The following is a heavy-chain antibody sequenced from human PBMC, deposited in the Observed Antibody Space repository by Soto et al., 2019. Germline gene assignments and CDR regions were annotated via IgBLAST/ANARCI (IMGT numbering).Heavy chain of an antibody. CDR2: ISGYNGNT. J-gene: IGHJ2*01. CDR3: ARRCSSTRCLDL. V-gene: IGHV1-18*01. Sequence: QVQLVQSGTEVKKPGATVKVSCKASGYTFTSYGICWVRQDPGQGLEWMGWISGYNGNTNYAQSLQGKVTMTTDTSTRTVYMELRSLRSYDTGVYYCARRCSSTRCLDLWGRGTLVIVSS. CDR1: GYTFTSYG. D-gene: IGHD2-2*01.